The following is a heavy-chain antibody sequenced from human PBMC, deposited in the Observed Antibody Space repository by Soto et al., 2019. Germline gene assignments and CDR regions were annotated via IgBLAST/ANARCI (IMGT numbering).Heavy chain of an antibody. CDR1: GFNVSYNY. CDR3: GSRAVAEGFDP. Sequence: EVQLVETGGGLIQPGGSLRLSCAASGFNVSYNYMSWVRQAPGKGLEWVSIIHSDGGTYYADSVKGRFTISRDNSRNTVYLQMNSLRAEDTAVYYCGSRAVAEGFDPWGQGTLVTVSS. D-gene: IGHD6-19*01. CDR2: IHSDGGT. V-gene: IGHV3-53*02. J-gene: IGHJ5*02.